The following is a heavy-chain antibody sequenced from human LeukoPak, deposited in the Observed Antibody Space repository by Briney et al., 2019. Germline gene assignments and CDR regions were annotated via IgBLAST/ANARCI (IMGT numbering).Heavy chain of an antibody. D-gene: IGHD3-10*01. CDR1: GGSFSGYY. V-gene: IGHV4-34*01. CDR3: ARDTAGSGVHLALDY. J-gene: IGHJ4*02. Sequence: SETLSLTCAVYGGSFSGYYWSWIRQPPGKGLEWMGEINHSGSTNYNPSLKGRVTISVDTSKNQFSLKLSSVTAADTAVYYCARDTAGSGVHLALDYWGQGTLVTVSS. CDR2: INHSGST.